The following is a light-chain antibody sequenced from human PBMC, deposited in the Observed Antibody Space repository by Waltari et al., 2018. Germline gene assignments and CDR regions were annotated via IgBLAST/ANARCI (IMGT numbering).Light chain of an antibody. CDR1: QSLSRY. CDR3: QHHFRLPAT. V-gene: IGKV3-20*01. J-gene: IGKJ1*01. CDR2: DAF. Sequence: LTRTPGTLSLSRGEGASLPCRASQSLSRYLAWYQQKPGQALRLLIYDAFTRATGIPDRFSGSGSGTDFSLTISGLEPDDSAVYYCQHHFRLPATFGPGTKVEIK.